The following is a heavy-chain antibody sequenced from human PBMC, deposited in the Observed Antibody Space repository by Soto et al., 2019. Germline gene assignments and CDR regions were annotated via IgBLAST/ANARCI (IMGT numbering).Heavy chain of an antibody. V-gene: IGHV4-39*01. CDR3: ARLEGLATISYYFDF. CDR1: GDSINSDTYY. CDR2: IYYRGNT. J-gene: IGHJ4*02. Sequence: QLQLQESGPGLVKPSETLSLTCSVSGDSINSDTYYWGWIRQPPGKGLEWIGSIYYRGNTYYNPSPQTQGTISLDKSKTQFSLKLNCVTAADSAVYFCARLEGLATISYYFDFWGQGALVTVSS. D-gene: IGHD3-9*01.